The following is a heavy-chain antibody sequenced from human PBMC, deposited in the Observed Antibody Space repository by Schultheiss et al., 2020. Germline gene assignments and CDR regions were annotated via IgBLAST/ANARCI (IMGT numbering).Heavy chain of an antibody. CDR1: GYTFTSYD. CDR2: MNPNSGNT. D-gene: IGHD3-9*01. Sequence: ASVKVSCKASGYTFTSYDINWVRQATGQGLEWMGWMNPNSGNTGYAQKFQGRVTMTRNTSISTAYMELSSLRSEDTAVYYCARVRGGNRLRYFDWLLSFDYWGQGTLVTVSS. V-gene: IGHV1-8*01. CDR3: ARVRGGNRLRYFDWLLSFDY. J-gene: IGHJ4*02.